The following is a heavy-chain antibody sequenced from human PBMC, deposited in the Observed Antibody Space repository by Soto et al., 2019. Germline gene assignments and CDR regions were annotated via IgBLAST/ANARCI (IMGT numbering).Heavy chain of an antibody. CDR2: IWYDGSNK. Sequence: PGESLRLSWAASAVTFSSYGMHGGRQAPGKGLGWVAVIWYDGSNKYYADSVKGRFTISRGNSKNTLYLQMNSLRAEDTAVYYCARDRDFWSGYYTGNYYFHYCGPGTLVTLYS. J-gene: IGHJ4*02. V-gene: IGHV3-33*01. CDR3: ARDRDFWSGYYTGNYYFHY. D-gene: IGHD3-3*01. CDR1: AVTFSSYG.